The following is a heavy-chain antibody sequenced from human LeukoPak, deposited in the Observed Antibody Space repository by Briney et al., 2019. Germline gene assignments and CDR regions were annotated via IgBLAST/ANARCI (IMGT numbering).Heavy chain of an antibody. J-gene: IGHJ6*02. D-gene: IGHD3-22*01. CDR1: GFTFSSYS. V-gene: IGHV3-21*01. Sequence: GGSLRLSCAASGFTFSSYSMNWVRQAPGKGLEWVSSISSSSSYIYYADSVKGRFTISRDNAKNSLYLQTNSLRAEDTAVYYCARDPFYDSSGYYGYYYYYGMDVWGQGTTVTVSS. CDR3: ARDPFYDSSGYYGYYYYYGMDV. CDR2: ISSSSSYI.